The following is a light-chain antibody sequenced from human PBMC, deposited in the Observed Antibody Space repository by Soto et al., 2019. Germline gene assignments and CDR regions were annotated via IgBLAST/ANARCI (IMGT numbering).Light chain of an antibody. Sequence: DIQMTQSPSSVSASVGXXXTXXXXASQGISXXLAWYQQKPGKAPKLLIYAASSLQSGVPSRFSGSGSGTDFTLTISSLQPXXXATXXXXXXNSFPYTFGQGTKLEIK. CDR1: QGISXX. V-gene: IGKV1-12*01. CDR2: AAS. CDR3: XXXNSFPYT. J-gene: IGKJ2*01.